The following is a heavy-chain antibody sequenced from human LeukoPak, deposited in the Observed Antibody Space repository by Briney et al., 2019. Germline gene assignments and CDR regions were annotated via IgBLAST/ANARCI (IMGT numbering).Heavy chain of an antibody. Sequence: QSGGSLRLSCAASGFTFSSYEMNWVRQAPGKGLEWVSYISSSGSTIYYADSVKGRFTISRDNAKNPLYLQMNSLRAEDTAVYYCARVYSSGNDYWGQGTLVTVSS. V-gene: IGHV3-48*03. D-gene: IGHD6-19*01. CDR3: ARVYSSGNDY. CDR1: GFTFSSYE. J-gene: IGHJ4*02. CDR2: ISSSGSTI.